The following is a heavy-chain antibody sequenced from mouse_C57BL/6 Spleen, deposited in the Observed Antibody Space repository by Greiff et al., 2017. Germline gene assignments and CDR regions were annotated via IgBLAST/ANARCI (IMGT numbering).Heavy chain of an antibody. CDR1: GYSFTGYY. CDR3: ARSYDYGDFDY. CDR2: INPSTGGT. J-gene: IGHJ2*01. Sequence: EVKLVESGPELVKPGASVKISCKASGYSFTGYYMHWVKQSSEKSLEWIGEINPSTGGTSYNQKFKGKATLTVDKSSSTAYMQLKSLTSEDSAVYYCARSYDYGDFDYWGQGTTLTVSS. V-gene: IGHV1-43*01. D-gene: IGHD2-4*01.